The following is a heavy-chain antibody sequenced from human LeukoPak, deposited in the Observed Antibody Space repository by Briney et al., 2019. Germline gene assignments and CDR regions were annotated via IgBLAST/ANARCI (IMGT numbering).Heavy chain of an antibody. CDR3: ANEDDYVWGSYRYSNY. Sequence: PGGSLRLSCAASGFTFSSYWMSWVRQAPGKGLEWVANIKQDGSEKYYVDSVKGRFTISRDNAKNSLYLQMNSLRAEDTAVYYCANEDDYVWGSYRYSNYWGQGTLVTVSS. D-gene: IGHD3-16*02. CDR1: GFTFSSYW. V-gene: IGHV3-7*01. CDR2: IKQDGSEK. J-gene: IGHJ4*02.